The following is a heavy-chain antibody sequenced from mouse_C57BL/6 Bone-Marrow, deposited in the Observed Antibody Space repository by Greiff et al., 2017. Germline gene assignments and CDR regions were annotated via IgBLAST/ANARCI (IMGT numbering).Heavy chain of an antibody. J-gene: IGHJ4*01. V-gene: IGHV1-64*01. D-gene: IGHD1-1*01. CDR3: ARCYDSSSYALDY. CDR2: IHPNSGST. Sequence: QVQLQQPGAELVKPGASVKLSCKASGYTFTSYWMHWVKQRPGQGLEWIGMIHPNSGSTNYNEKFKSRATLTVDKSSSTAYMQLSSLTSEDSAVYYCARCYDSSSYALDYWGQGTSVTVSS. CDR1: GYTFTSYW.